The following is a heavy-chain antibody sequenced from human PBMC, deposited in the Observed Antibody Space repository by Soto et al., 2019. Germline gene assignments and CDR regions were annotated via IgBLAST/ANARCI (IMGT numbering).Heavy chain of an antibody. Sequence: GSLRLSCAASGFTFSSFAMSWVRQAPGKGLEWVSGISGSGASTYYADSVKGRFIVSRDKSQNTLYLQMNSLSAEDTAVYYCAKESTMTHDFFDYWGQGTLVTVSS. CDR1: GFTFSSFA. V-gene: IGHV3-23*01. D-gene: IGHD4-17*01. CDR3: AKESTMTHDFFDY. CDR2: ISGSGAST. J-gene: IGHJ4*02.